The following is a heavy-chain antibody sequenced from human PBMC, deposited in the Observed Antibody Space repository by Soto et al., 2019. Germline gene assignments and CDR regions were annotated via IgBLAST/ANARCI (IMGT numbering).Heavy chain of an antibody. V-gene: IGHV3-66*01. CDR3: ARDDVLCDGSRCYRVHLDV. D-gene: IGHD2-15*01. CDR2: IQSGGPT. Sequence: EVHLVESGGGLVQPGGSLRLSCAASGFTVSSKYMSWVRQAPGKGLEWVSLIQSGGPTYYADSVKGRFTISRDTSENTLQLQMDSLRAEDTAVYYCARDDVLCDGSRCYRVHLDVWDKGTTVTVSS. CDR1: GFTVSSKY. J-gene: IGHJ6*04.